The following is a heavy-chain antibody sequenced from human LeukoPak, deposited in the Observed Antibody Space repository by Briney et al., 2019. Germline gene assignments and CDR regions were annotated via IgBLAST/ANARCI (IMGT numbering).Heavy chain of an antibody. V-gene: IGHV1-18*01. J-gene: IGHJ4*02. CDR3: ARVLYDYGDYEGFDY. Sequence: GASVKVSCKASGYTFTSYGISWVRQAPGQGLEWMGWISAYNGNTNYAQKLRGRVTMTTDTSTSTAYMELRSLRSDDTAVYYCARVLYDYGDYEGFDYWGQGTLVTVSS. CDR1: GYTFTSYG. D-gene: IGHD4-17*01. CDR2: ISAYNGNT.